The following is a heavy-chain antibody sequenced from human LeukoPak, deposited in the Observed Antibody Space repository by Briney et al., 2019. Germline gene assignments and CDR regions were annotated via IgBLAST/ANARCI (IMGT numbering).Heavy chain of an antibody. V-gene: IGHV3-74*01. CDR3: ARVRYCTSTSCRNWFDP. CDR1: GFTFSTYW. D-gene: IGHD2-2*01. J-gene: IGHJ5*02. CDR2: INSDGSST. Sequence: GGSLRLSCAASGFTFSTYWMHWVRQAPGKGLVWVSRINSDGSSTSYADSVKGRFTISRDNAKNTLYLQMNSLRAEDTAVYYCARVRYCTSTSCRNWFDPWGQGTLVTVSS.